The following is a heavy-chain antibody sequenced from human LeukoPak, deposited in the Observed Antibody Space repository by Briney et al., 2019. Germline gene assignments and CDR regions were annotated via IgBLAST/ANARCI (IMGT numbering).Heavy chain of an antibody. J-gene: IGHJ6*03. D-gene: IGHD2-2*01. CDR2: INPSGGST. Sequence: ASVKVSCKASGYTFTSYYMHWVRQAPGQGLEWMGIINPSGGSTSFAQKFQGRVTMTRDMSTSTVYMELSSLRSEDTAVYYCARDGYCSSTSCYDYYYYYMDVWGKGTTVTVSS. V-gene: IGHV1-46*01. CDR1: GYTFTSYY. CDR3: ARDGYCSSTSCYDYYYYYMDV.